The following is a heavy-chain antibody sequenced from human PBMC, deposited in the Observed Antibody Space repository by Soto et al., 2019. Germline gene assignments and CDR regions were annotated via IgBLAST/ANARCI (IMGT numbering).Heavy chain of an antibody. V-gene: IGHV1-69*01. J-gene: IGHJ4*02. D-gene: IGHD5-12*01. CDR2: IIPKLGSA. CDR3: ARGSDGYNFGAVY. CDR1: GGGNLRDYR. Sequence: QVQLVQSGAEVKEPGSSVKVSCKASGGGNLRDYRTTWVRRAPGQGLEWMGGIIPKLGSANYAQNFQGRVTVTADESTNTVYMELRSLRSDDTAVYYCARGSDGYNFGAVYWGQGPPGTVSS.